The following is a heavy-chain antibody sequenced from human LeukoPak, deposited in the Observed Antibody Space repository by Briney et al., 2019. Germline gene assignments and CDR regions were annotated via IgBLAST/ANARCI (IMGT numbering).Heavy chain of an antibody. CDR1: GFTFINAW. D-gene: IGHD6-6*01. CDR3: ARGPSIAARYDAFDI. Sequence: GGSLRLSCAASGFTFINAWMTWVRQAPGKGLEWVSYISSSGNTISYADSVKGRFTISRDNAKNSLYLQVISLRAEDTAVYYCARGPSIAARYDAFDIWGQGTMVTVSS. CDR2: ISSSGNTI. V-gene: IGHV3-48*04. J-gene: IGHJ3*02.